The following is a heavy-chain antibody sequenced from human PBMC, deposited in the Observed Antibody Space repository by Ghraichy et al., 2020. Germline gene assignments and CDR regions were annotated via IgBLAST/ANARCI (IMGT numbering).Heavy chain of an antibody. Sequence: GGSLRLSCEASGFTFSSHWMTWVRQAPGKGLEWVANIKGDGSDKSYVDSVKGRFAISRDNTKNSLYLQMNSLRADDTAVYYCAGGFGTDHWGQGALVTVSS. CDR2: IKGDGSDK. D-gene: IGHD3-16*01. V-gene: IGHV3-7*04. CDR3: AGGFGTDH. CDR1: GFTFSSHW. J-gene: IGHJ4*02.